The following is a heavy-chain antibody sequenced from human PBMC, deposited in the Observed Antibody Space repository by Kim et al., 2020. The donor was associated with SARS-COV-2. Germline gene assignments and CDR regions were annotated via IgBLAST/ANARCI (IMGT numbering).Heavy chain of an antibody. CDR1: GASVSESTSY. J-gene: IGHJ5*02. Sequence: SETLSLTCTVSGASVSESTSYWGWIRQPPGKGLEYVGSIYYSGSTFYNPSLRSRVTISLDTSKNQFSLKLSSVTPADTAVYYCVRPIIAVAGRGWFDPWGQGTLVTVSS. CDR2: IYYSGST. V-gene: IGHV4-39*01. CDR3: VRPIIAVAGRGWFDP. D-gene: IGHD6-19*01.